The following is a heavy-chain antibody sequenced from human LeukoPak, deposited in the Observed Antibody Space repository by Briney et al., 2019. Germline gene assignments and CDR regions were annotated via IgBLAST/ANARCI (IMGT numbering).Heavy chain of an antibody. J-gene: IGHJ6*02. CDR1: GGSISIYY. V-gene: IGHV4-59*01. Sequence: PSETLSLTCTVSGGSISIYYWSWIRQPPGKGLEWIGYIYYSGSTNYNPSLKSRVTISVDTSKNQFSLKLSSVTAADTAVYYCASGVVGAPYYYYYGMDVWGQGTTVTVSS. CDR3: ASGVVGAPYYYYYGMDV. D-gene: IGHD1-26*01. CDR2: IYYSGST.